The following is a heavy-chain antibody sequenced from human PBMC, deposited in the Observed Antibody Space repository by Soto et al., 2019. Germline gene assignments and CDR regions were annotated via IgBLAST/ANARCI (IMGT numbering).Heavy chain of an antibody. CDR2: LYHTGAA. CDR1: GGSIDSGGYS. CDR3: VRASYILPFDP. D-gene: IGHD2-21*01. Sequence: QLQLQESGSGLVKPSQTLSLTCAVSGGSIDSGGYSWNWIRQPPGKGLEWIGYLYHTGAAHYNASPGGRVSLSVDMSKNLFSLQMTSVTAADTAVYYCVRASYILPFDPWGQGIFVTVSS. J-gene: IGHJ5*02. V-gene: IGHV4-30-2*01.